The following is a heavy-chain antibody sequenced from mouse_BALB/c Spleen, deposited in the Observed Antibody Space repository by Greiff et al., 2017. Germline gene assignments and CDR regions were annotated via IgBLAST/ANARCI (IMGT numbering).Heavy chain of an antibody. D-gene: IGHD1-1*01. Sequence: EVQLQQSGAELVKPGASVKLSCTASGFNIKDYYMHWVKQRPEQGLEWIGWIDPENGNTIYDPKFQGKASITADTSSNTAYLQLSSLTSEDTAVYYCARFVYYYGSSYWYYAMDYWGQGTSVTVAS. CDR1: GFNIKDYY. CDR3: ARFVYYYGSSYWYYAMDY. V-gene: IGHV14-1*02. CDR2: IDPENGNT. J-gene: IGHJ4*01.